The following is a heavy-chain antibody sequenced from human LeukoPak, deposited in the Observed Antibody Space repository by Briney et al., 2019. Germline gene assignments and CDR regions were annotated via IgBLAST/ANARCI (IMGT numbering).Heavy chain of an antibody. CDR3: AKNGYSSSWNDY. Sequence: GGSLRLSCAASGFTFSTYSMNWVRQAPGKGLEWVSYISTSSTTIYYADSVKGRLTISRDNAKNSVYLQMNSLRAEDTAVYYCAKNGYSSSWNDYWGQGTLVTVSS. CDR2: ISTSSTTI. J-gene: IGHJ4*02. D-gene: IGHD6-13*01. V-gene: IGHV3-48*01. CDR1: GFTFSTYS.